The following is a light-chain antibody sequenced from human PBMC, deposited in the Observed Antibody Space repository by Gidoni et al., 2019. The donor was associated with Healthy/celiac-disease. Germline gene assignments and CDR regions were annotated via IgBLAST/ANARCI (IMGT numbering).Light chain of an antibody. CDR3: QKYNSAPQT. CDR2: AAS. J-gene: IGKJ1*01. V-gene: IGKV1-27*01. Sequence: DIQMTQSPSSLSASVGDRVTITCRASQGISNYLAWYQQKPGKVPKLLLYAASTLQSGVPSRFSGSGSGTDFTLTISSLQPEDVATYYCQKYNSAPQTFXQXTKVEIK. CDR1: QGISNY.